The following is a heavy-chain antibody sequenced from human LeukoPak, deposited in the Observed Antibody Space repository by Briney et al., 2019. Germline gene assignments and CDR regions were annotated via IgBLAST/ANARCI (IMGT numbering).Heavy chain of an antibody. J-gene: IGHJ4*02. D-gene: IGHD3-22*01. Sequence: GGSLRLSCAASGFTFSSYAMSWIRQAPGKGLEWVSYISSSGSTIYYADSVKGRFTISRDNAKNSLYLQMNSLRAEDTAVYYCARHYYDSSGYYPLRYWGQGTLVTVSS. CDR1: GFTFSSYA. CDR2: ISSSGSTI. V-gene: IGHV3-11*01. CDR3: ARHYYDSSGYYPLRY.